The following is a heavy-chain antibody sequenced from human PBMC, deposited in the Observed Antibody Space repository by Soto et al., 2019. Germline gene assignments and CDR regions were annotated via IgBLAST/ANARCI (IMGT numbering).Heavy chain of an antibody. Sequence: PGKGLEWVAVISYDGSNKYYADSVKGRFTISRDNSKNTLYLQMNSLRAEDTVLFQSEAGIRDDRSVSAFLLNRSSDL. D-gene: IGHD2-15*01. V-gene: IGHV3-30*03. J-gene: IGHJ2*01. CDR2: ISYDGSNK. CDR3: EAGIRDDRSVSAFLLNRSSDL.